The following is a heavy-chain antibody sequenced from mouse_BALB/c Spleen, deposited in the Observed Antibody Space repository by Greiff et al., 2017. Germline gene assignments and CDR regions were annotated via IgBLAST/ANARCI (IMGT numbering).Heavy chain of an antibody. CDR1: GYTFTSYW. CDR2: INPSTGYT. J-gene: IGHJ3*01. V-gene: IGHV1-7*01. D-gene: IGHD1-2*01. CDR3: AREWATATFAY. Sequence: QVQLQQSGAELAKPGASVKMSCKASGYTFTSYWMHWVKQRPGQGLEWIGYINPSTGYTEYNQKFKDKATLPADKSSRTAYMQLSSLTSEDSAVYYCAREWATATFAYWGQGTLVTVSA.